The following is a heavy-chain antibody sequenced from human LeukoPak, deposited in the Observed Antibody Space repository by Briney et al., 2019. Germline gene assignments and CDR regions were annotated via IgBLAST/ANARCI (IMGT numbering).Heavy chain of an antibody. Sequence: SETLSLTCTVSGGSISSYYWSWIRQPPGKGLEWIGSIYYSGSTYYNPSLKSRVTISVDRSKNQFSLKLSSVTAADTAVYYCARVAGFGESYYYYYMDVWGKGTTVTVSS. CDR3: ARVAGFGESYYYYYMDV. D-gene: IGHD3-10*01. CDR2: IYYSGST. J-gene: IGHJ6*03. CDR1: GGSISSYY. V-gene: IGHV4-39*07.